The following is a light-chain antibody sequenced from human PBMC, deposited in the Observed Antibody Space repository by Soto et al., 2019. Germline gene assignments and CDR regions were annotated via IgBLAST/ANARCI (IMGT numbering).Light chain of an antibody. CDR1: SSNIGSNY. CDR2: RNN. V-gene: IGLV1-47*01. J-gene: IGLJ2*01. CDR3: AAWDDSLSGYVV. Sequence: QSVLTQPTSASGTPGQRVTISCSGSSSNIGSNYVYWYQQLPGTAPKLLIYRNNQRPSGVPDRFSGSKSGTSASLAISGLRSEDEVDYYCAAWDDSLSGYVVFGGGTKLTVL.